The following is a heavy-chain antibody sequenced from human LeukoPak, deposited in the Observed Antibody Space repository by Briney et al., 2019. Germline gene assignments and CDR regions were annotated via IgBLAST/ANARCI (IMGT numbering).Heavy chain of an antibody. CDR1: GGSISSSNW. J-gene: IGHJ4*02. CDR3: ARAAAGDYYDSSGYYGTFDY. V-gene: IGHV4-4*02. Sequence: SETLSLTCAVSGGSISSSNWWSWVRQPPGKGLEWIGEIYHSGSTNYNPSLKSRVTISVDKSKNQFSLKLSSVTAADTAVYYCARAAAGDYYDSSGYYGTFDYWGQGTLVTVS. D-gene: IGHD3-22*01. CDR2: IYHSGST.